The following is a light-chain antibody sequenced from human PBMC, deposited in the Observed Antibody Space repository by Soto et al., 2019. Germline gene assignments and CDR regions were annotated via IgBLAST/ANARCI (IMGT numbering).Light chain of an antibody. Sequence: QSVLSQPPSASGTPGQRVAISCSGSSSNIGRNTVNWHQQLTETAPKLLIYNNNQRPSGVPDRFSGSKSGTSASLAISWLQSEDDADYYCAAWDDSLTGLNVFGTGTKVTVL. CDR3: AAWDDSLTGLNV. CDR1: SSNIGRNT. V-gene: IGLV1-44*01. J-gene: IGLJ1*01. CDR2: NNN.